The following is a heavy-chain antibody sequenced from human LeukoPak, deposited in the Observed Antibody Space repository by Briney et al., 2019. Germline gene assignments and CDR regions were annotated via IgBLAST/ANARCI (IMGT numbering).Heavy chain of an antibody. CDR1: GFTFSSYA. V-gene: IGHV3-23*01. CDR3: AKAGYNWNSLDY. D-gene: IGHD1-1*01. J-gene: IGHJ4*02. Sequence: GGSLRHSCAASGFTFSSYAMSWVRQAPGKGLEWVSAISGSGGSTYYADSVKGRFTISRDNSKNTLYLQMNSLRAEDTAVYYCAKAGYNWNSLDYWGQGTLVTVSS. CDR2: ISGSGGST.